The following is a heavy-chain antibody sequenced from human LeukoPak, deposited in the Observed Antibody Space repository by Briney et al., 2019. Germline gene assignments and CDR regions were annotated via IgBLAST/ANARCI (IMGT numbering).Heavy chain of an antibody. Sequence: SVKVSCKASGGTFSSYAITWVRQAPGQGLEWMGGIIPIFGTPNYAQKFQGRVTITADESTSTAYMELSSLRSEDTAVYYCARDRGYCSSTSCPDPPLDYWGQGTLVTVSS. CDR3: ARDRGYCSSTSCPDPPLDY. V-gene: IGHV1-69*13. J-gene: IGHJ4*02. CDR1: GGTFSSYA. CDR2: IIPIFGTP. D-gene: IGHD2-2*01.